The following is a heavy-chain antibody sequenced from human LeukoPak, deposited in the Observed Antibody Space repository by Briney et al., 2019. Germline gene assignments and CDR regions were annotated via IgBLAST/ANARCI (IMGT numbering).Heavy chain of an antibody. D-gene: IGHD1-14*01. CDR3: AKDDWSRGTINYYYGMDV. CDR2: ISWNSGSI. J-gene: IGHJ6*02. CDR1: GFTFDDYA. V-gene: IGHV3-9*01. Sequence: HAGGSLRLSCAASGFTFDDYAMHWVRQAPGKGLEWVSGISWNSGSIGYADSVKGRFTISRDNAKNSLYLQMNSLRAEDTALYYCAKDDWSRGTINYYYGMDVWGQGTTVTVSS.